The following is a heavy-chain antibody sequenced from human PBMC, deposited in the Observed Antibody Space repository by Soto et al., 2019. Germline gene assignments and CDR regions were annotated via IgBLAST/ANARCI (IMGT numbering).Heavy chain of an antibody. J-gene: IGHJ3*02. CDR1: GYSFTSYW. CDR3: ARCWGIAVAGADDAFDI. Sequence: GESLKISWKGSGYSFTSYWIGWGRQMPGKCLEWMGIIYPGDSDPRYSPSFQGQVTISADKSISTAYLQWSSLKASDTAMYYCARCWGIAVAGADDAFDIWGQGTMVTVSS. D-gene: IGHD6-19*01. CDR2: IYPGDSDP. V-gene: IGHV5-51*01.